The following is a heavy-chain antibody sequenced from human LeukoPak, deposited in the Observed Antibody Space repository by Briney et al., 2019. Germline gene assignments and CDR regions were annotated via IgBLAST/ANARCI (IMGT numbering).Heavy chain of an antibody. D-gene: IGHD3-22*01. CDR2: IYPGDSDT. V-gene: IGHV5-51*01. Sequence: GESLKISCKGSGYNFATYWIGWVRQMPGKGLEWMGIIYPGDSDTKYSPSLQGQVTISADKSFSTAYLQWSSLKASDTAMYYCARPDSSGYFRFEYFQHWGQGTLVTVSS. CDR1: GYNFATYW. CDR3: ARPDSSGYFRFEYFQH. J-gene: IGHJ1*01.